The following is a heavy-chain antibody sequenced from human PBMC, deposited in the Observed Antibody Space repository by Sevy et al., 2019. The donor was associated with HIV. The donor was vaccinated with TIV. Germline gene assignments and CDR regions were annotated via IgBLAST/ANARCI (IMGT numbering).Heavy chain of an antibody. CDR3: ARDFRSFYNYFDY. CDR2: VYRSGNT. Sequence: SETLSLTCDVSGDSISSGLYWGWIRQSPGKGLEWIGSVYRSGNTYDNPSLKSRATISVDTSKNQFSLKLKSVTAADTGVYYCARDFRSFYNYFDYWGQGILLPVSS. CDR1: GDSISSGLY. J-gene: IGHJ4*02. V-gene: IGHV4-38-2*02. D-gene: IGHD6-13*01.